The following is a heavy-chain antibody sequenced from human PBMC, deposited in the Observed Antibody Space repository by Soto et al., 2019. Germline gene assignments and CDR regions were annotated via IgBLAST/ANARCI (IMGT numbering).Heavy chain of an antibody. J-gene: IGHJ6*02. CDR3: AREPPVGDTISDYYYYGMDV. CDR1: GFTFSSYS. V-gene: IGHV3-21*01. D-gene: IGHD3-3*01. CDR2: ISSSSSYI. Sequence: EVQLVESGGGLVKPGGSLRLSCAASGFTFSSYSMNWVRQAPGKGLEWVSSISSSSSYIYYADSVKGRFTISRDNAKNSLYLQMNSLRAEDTAVYYCAREPPVGDTISDYYYYGMDVWGQGTTVTVSS.